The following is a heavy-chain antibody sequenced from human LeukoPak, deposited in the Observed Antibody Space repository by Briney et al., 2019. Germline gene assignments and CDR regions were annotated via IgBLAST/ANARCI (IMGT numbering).Heavy chain of an antibody. CDR2: ISGSGGST. J-gene: IGHJ6*02. CDR1: GFTFSSYA. Sequence: GGSLRLSCAASGFTFSSYAMSWVHQAPGKGLEWVSAISGSGGSTYYADSVKGRFTISRDNSKNTLYLQMNSLRAEDTAVYYCANLAAGEGYVGYYYYGMDVWGQGTTVTVSS. CDR3: ANLAAGEGYVGYYYYGMDV. D-gene: IGHD1-1*01. V-gene: IGHV3-23*01.